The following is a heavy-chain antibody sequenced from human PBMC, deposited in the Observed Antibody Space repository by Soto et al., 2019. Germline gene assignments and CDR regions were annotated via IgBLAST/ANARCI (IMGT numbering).Heavy chain of an antibody. CDR2: INPKSGGT. J-gene: IGHJ6*02. Sequence: GASLKLSRKTSVYSFTDDHIDWVRQTPGQGLEWLGRINPKSGGTSTAQKFQGWVTMTTDTSISTASMELTRLTSDDTAIYYCARGDSTDCSSGVCSFFYTHDMDVWGQGTTVTVSS. CDR3: ARGDSTDCSSGVCSFFYTHDMDV. V-gene: IGHV1-2*04. CDR1: VYSFTDDH. D-gene: IGHD2-8*01.